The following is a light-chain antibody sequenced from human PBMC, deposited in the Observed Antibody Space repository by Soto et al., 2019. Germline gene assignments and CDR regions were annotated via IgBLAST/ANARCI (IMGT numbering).Light chain of an antibody. J-gene: IGKJ1*01. CDR3: QQHNNWPPT. Sequence: EIVMTQSPATLSVSPGERVTLSCRASQSISINLAWYQRKPGQSPRLLFSGASTRATGVPVRLSGSGSGTEFTLSISSLQSEDFAVYFCQQHNNWPPTFGQGTTVEI. CDR2: GAS. CDR1: QSISIN. V-gene: IGKV3-15*01.